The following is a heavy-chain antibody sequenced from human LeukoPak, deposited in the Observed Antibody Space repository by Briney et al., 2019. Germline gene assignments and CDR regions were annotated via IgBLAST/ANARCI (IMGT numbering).Heavy chain of an antibody. CDR3: ARGGYCSGGSCYRYYYYYGMDV. J-gene: IGHJ6*02. Sequence: PSETLSLTCAVYGGSFSGYYWSWIRQPPGKGLEWIGEINHSGSTNYNPSLKSRVTISVDTSKIQFSLKLSSVTAADTAVYYCARGGYCSGGSCYRYYYYYGMDVWGQGTTVTVSS. V-gene: IGHV4-34*01. CDR2: INHSGST. CDR1: GGSFSGYY. D-gene: IGHD2-15*01.